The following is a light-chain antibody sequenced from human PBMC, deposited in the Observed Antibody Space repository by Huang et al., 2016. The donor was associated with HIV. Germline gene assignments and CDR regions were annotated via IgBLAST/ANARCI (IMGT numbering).Light chain of an antibody. CDR2: AAS. CDR3: QQYYTYPYM. Sequence: AIRITQSPPSLSASTGNRVTITCRASQGISSYLACYQQKPGKAPNLLIYAASNLQSGAPSRFRGSGSGTDFTLTISCLQSEDFATYYCQQYYTYPYMFGQGTRLEIK. V-gene: IGKV1-8*01. J-gene: IGKJ2*01. CDR1: QGISSY.